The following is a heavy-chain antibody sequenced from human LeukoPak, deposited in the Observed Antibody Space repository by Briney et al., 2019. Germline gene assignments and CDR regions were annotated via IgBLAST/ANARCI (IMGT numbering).Heavy chain of an antibody. CDR1: GFTFSSYA. V-gene: IGHV3-23*01. CDR2: ITGNSGLI. J-gene: IGHJ4*02. CDR3: VKDREPDGRYNFDY. D-gene: IGHD5-24*01. Sequence: GGSLRLSCAASGFTFSSYAMNWVRQAPGKGLEWVSVITGNSGLIYYADSVKGRFTISRDNSKNTLYLQMNSLRPEDTATYYCVKDREPDGRYNFDYWGQGTQVTVSS.